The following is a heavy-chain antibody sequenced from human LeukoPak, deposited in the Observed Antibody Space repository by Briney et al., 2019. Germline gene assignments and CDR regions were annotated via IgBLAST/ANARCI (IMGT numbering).Heavy chain of an antibody. CDR1: GFTFSSYG. J-gene: IGHJ6*02. Sequence: GGSLRLSCAASGFTFSSYGMHWVRQAPGKGLEWVAVISYDGSNKYYADSVKGRFTISRDNSKNTLYLQMNSLRAEDTAVYYCARGNYGDYDHYGMDVWGQGTTVTVSS. CDR2: ISYDGSNK. D-gene: IGHD4-17*01. V-gene: IGHV3-30*03. CDR3: ARGNYGDYDHYGMDV.